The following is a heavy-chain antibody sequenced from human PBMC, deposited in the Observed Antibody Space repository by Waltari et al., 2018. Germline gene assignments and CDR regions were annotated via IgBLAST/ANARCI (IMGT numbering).Heavy chain of an antibody. CDR3: ATLTAKRLVAADY. Sequence: EVKLVESGGGLVQPGGSLILSCAASGFTFSDNWMHWVRQAPGKGLVWVSRMNSDVTIKDYADSVKGRFTISRDNAENTLYLQMNSLRIEDTAIYYCATLTAKRLVAADYWGQGTLVTVSS. J-gene: IGHJ4*02. CDR1: GFTFSDNW. D-gene: IGHD2-15*01. V-gene: IGHV3-74*01. CDR2: MNSDVTIK.